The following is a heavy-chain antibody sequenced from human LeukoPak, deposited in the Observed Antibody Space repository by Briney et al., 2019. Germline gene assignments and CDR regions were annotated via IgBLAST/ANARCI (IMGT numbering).Heavy chain of an antibody. Sequence: GGSLRLSCAASGFTFSSYWMSWVRQAPGKGLEWVANIKQDGSEKYYVDSVKGRFTISRDNAKNSLYLQMNSLGAEDTAVYYCARDRYSIGSTKTDYWGQGTLVTVSS. V-gene: IGHV3-7*01. CDR2: IKQDGSEK. D-gene: IGHD6-19*01. CDR3: ARDRYSIGSTKTDY. J-gene: IGHJ4*02. CDR1: GFTFSSYW.